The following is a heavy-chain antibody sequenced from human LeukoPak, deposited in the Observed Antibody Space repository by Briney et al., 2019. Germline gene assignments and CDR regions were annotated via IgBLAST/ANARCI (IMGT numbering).Heavy chain of an antibody. V-gene: IGHV1-8*01. D-gene: IGHD3-22*01. CDR2: MNPNSGAT. Sequence: ASVKVSCKASGYTFTSYDFNWLRQATGQGPEWMGWMNPNSGATGYAQKFQGRVTMTRSASINTAYMELSNLRSEDTAVYYCARGTYDSSGYYYYFDYWGQGTLVTVSS. CDR3: ARGTYDSSGYYYYFDY. J-gene: IGHJ4*02. CDR1: GYTFTSYD.